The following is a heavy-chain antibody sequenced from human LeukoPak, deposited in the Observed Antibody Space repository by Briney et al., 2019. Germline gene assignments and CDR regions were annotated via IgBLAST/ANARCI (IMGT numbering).Heavy chain of an antibody. CDR3: ARHLVREYYYYGMDV. V-gene: IGHV5-10-1*01. CDR1: GYSFTSYW. D-gene: IGHD3-10*01. Sequence: GESLKISCKGSGYSFTSYWISWVRQMPGKGLEWMGRIDPNDSYTNYSPSFQGHVTISADKSISTAYLRWSSLKASDTAMYYCARHLVREYYYYGMDVWGKGTTVTVSS. J-gene: IGHJ6*04. CDR2: IDPNDSYT.